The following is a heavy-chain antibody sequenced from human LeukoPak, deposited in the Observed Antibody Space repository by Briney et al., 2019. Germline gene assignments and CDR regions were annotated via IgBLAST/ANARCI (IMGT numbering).Heavy chain of an antibody. D-gene: IGHD5-18*01. V-gene: IGHV4-31*03. CDR2: ISYRGST. J-gene: IGHJ4*02. CDR1: GGSFSSGGYY. Sequence: TSETLSLTCTVSGGSFSSGGYYWSWIRQHPGKGLEWIGYISYRGSTYYNPPLKSRVTISVDTSKNQFSLKLSSVTAADTAVYFCARYVDTAPDYWGQGTLVTVSS. CDR3: ARYVDTAPDY.